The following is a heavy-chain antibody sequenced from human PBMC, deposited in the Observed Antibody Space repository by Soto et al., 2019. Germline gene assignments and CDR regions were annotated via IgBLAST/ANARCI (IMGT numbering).Heavy chain of an antibody. CDR3: TNIRHVLRVVGGPGV. CDR2: ISNNGSEK. CDR1: GLIFSSFA. Sequence: QVQLVESGGGVVHPGKSLRLSCTASGLIFSSFAMHWVRQAPGRGLEWVAVISNNGSEKHAADSVKGRFAISRDNSKNTLYLRMNSLAPEDTAVYYCTNIRHVLRVVGGPGVWGHGTMVTVSS. D-gene: IGHD1-26*01. V-gene: IGHV3-30*09. J-gene: IGHJ3*01.